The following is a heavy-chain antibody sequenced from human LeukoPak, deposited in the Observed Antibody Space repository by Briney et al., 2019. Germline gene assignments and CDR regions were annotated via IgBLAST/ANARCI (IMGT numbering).Heavy chain of an antibody. Sequence: PGGTLTLSCAASGVTFNSYSLNWIRQPPGRGLEWVARISYDRSNKYYADTVKGRFTVSRDNSKNTLYLQMNSRRVEDTAVYYCARQIAVAGTAGDYWGQGTLVTVSS. CDR3: ARQIAVAGTAGDY. J-gene: IGHJ4*02. D-gene: IGHD6-19*01. V-gene: IGHV3-30-3*01. CDR1: GVTFNSYS. CDR2: ISYDRSNK.